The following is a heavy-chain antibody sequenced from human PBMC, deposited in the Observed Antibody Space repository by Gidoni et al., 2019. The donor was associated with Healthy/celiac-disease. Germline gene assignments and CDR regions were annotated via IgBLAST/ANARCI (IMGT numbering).Heavy chain of an antibody. CDR1: GGSISSYY. CDR2: SYTSGST. Sequence: QVQLQESGPGLVKPSETLSLTCTVSGGSISSYYWIWIRQPAGKGLEWIGRSYTSGSTNYSPSLKRRVTMSVDTSKNHFSLKLSSVTAADTSVYYCARDHSGSYPGVFDIWCQGTMVTFSS. CDR3: ARDHSGSYPGVFDI. V-gene: IGHV4-4*07. D-gene: IGHD1-26*01. J-gene: IGHJ3*02.